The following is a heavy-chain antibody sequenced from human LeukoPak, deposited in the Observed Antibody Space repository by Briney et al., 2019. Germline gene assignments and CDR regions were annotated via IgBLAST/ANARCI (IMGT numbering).Heavy chain of an antibody. CDR2: IYYSGST. J-gene: IGHJ4*02. D-gene: IGHD7-27*01. Sequence: SETLSLTCTVSGGPISSYYWSWIRQPPAKGLEWIGYIYYSGSTNYNPSLKSRVTISVDTSKNQFSLKLSSVTAADTAVYYCASFLGLETDYFDYWGQGTLVTVSS. V-gene: IGHV4-59*01. CDR3: ASFLGLETDYFDY. CDR1: GGPISSYY.